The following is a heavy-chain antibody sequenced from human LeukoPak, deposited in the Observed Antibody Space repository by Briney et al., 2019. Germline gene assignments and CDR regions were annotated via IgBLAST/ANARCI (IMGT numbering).Heavy chain of an antibody. V-gene: IGHV4-59*01. CDR2: IYYSGST. J-gene: IGHJ4*02. CDR3: ARMKVGAHYFDY. CDR1: GGSISSYY. D-gene: IGHD1-26*01. Sequence: SETLSLTCTVSGGSISSYYWSWIRQPPGKGLEWIGYIYYSGSTNYNPSLKSRVTISVDTSKNQLSLKLSSVTAADTAVYYCARMKVGAHYFDYWGQGTLVTVSS.